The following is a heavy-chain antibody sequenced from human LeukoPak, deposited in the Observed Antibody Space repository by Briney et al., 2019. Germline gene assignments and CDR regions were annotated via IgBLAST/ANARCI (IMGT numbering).Heavy chain of an antibody. CDR1: GGSFSGYY. J-gene: IGHJ4*02. CDR3: ARSRIMYGSRTSVDY. CDR2: INHSGSI. Sequence: SETLSFTCAVYGGSFSGYYWSWIRQPPGKGLEWIGEINHSGSINYNPSLKSRVTISVDTSKNQFSLKLTSVTAANTAVYYCARSRIMYGSRTSVDYWGQGTLVTVSS. V-gene: IGHV4-34*01. D-gene: IGHD3-10*01.